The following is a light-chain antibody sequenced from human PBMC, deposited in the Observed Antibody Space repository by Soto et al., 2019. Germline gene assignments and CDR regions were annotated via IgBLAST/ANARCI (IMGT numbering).Light chain of an antibody. CDR1: QSVSSN. CDR2: GAS. V-gene: IGKV3-20*01. Sequence: EIVVTQGPGTLYLSPGERATLPCRASQSVSSNLAWYQQKPGQAPRLLVFGASTRATGIPARFSGSGSGTDFTLTISRLEPEAFAVYCYQQYGSSPPYTFGQGTRLEIK. J-gene: IGKJ5*01. CDR3: QQYGSSPPYT.